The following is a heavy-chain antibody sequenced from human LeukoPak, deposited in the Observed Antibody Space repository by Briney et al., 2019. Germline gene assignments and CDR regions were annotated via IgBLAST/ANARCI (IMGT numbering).Heavy chain of an antibody. CDR3: ARDMTPYSSGSREHAFDI. CDR1: GFTFSKYG. J-gene: IGHJ3*02. CDR2: ISYDGNNK. Sequence: GRSLRLSCVTTGFTFSKYGMHWVRQAPGKGLEWVAVISYDGNNKYYADSVKGRFTISRDNSKNTLYLQMNSLRAEDTAVYYCARDMTPYSSGSREHAFDIWGQGTMVTVSS. V-gene: IGHV3-33*08. D-gene: IGHD6-19*01.